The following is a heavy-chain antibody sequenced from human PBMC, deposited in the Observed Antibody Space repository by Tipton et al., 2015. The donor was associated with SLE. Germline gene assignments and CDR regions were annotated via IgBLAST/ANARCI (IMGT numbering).Heavy chain of an antibody. V-gene: IGHV4-39*07. D-gene: IGHD6-19*01. J-gene: IGHJ4*02. CDR3: ARAAVAGRGSYFDY. Sequence: TLSLTCTVSGGSISSSSYYWGWIRQPPGKGLEWIGSIYYSGSTYYNPSLKSRVTISVDTSKNQFSLKLSSVTAADTAVYYCARAAVAGRGSYFDYWGQGTLVTVSS. CDR2: IYYSGST. CDR1: GGSISSSSYY.